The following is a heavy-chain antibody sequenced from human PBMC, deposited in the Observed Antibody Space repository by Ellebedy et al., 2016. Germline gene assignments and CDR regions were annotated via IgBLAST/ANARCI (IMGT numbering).Heavy chain of an antibody. CDR2: INPSGGST. Sequence: ASVKVSCKASGYTFTSYGISWVRQAPGQGLEWMGIINPSGGSTSYAQKLQGRVTMTRDTSTSTVYMELSSLRSEGTAVYYCARVGKGMDVWGQGTTVTVSS. CDR1: GYTFTSYG. CDR3: ARVGKGMDV. D-gene: IGHD7-27*01. J-gene: IGHJ6*02. V-gene: IGHV1-46*04.